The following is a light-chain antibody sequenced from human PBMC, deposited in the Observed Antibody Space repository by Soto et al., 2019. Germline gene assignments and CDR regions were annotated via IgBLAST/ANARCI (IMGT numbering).Light chain of an antibody. CDR2: GAS. Sequence: EIVLTQSPGTLSLSPGERATLSCRASQSLSNNIYLAWYQQKPGQAPRLLVYGASTRATGVPARFSGSRSGPEFTLTINSLQSEDFAIYYCQPYNNWPLTFGGGTKVDIK. J-gene: IGKJ4*01. CDR1: QSLSNN. CDR3: QPYNNWPLT. V-gene: IGKV3-15*01.